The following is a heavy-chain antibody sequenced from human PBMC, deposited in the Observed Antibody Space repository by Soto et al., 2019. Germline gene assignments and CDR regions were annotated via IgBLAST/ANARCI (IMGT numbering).Heavy chain of an antibody. CDR3: ASFNYYDSSGYLN. J-gene: IGHJ4*02. D-gene: IGHD3-22*01. V-gene: IGHV1-69*06. Sequence: QVQLVQSGAEVKKPGSSVKVSCKASGGTFSSYAISWVRQAPGQALEWMGGIIPIFGPANYAQKFQGRVTITAEKSASKGYMELSSLRSEDTAVYYLASFNYYDSSGYLNWGQGTLVTVSS. CDR1: GGTFSSYA. CDR2: IIPIFGPA.